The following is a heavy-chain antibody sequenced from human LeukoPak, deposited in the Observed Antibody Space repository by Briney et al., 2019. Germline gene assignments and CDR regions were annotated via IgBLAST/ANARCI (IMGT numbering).Heavy chain of an antibody. V-gene: IGHV3-7*01. Sequence: GGSLRLSCAASGFTFSSYTMNWVRQAPGKGLEWVANIKQDGSEKYHVDSVKGRFTISRDNAKNSLYLQMDGLRVEDTAVYYCARGRECSGTGCYLPGIYWGQGILVTVSS. D-gene: IGHD2-2*01. CDR1: GFTFSSYT. J-gene: IGHJ4*02. CDR3: ARGRECSGTGCYLPGIY. CDR2: IKQDGSEK.